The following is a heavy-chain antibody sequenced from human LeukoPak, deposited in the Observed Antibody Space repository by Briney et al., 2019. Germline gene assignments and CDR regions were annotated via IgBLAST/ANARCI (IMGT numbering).Heavy chain of an antibody. CDR3: ARGIYSDY. CDR1: GYTFTTYG. V-gene: IGHV1-18*01. CDR2: ISSLNGNT. D-gene: IGHD5-18*01. J-gene: IGHJ4*02. Sequence: GASVTVSCKTSGYTFTTYGISWVRQAPGQGLEWMGWISSLNGNTDCAQNLQGRVAMTTDTSTSTAYMELTSLRSDDTAVYYCARGIYSDYWGQGTLVTVSS.